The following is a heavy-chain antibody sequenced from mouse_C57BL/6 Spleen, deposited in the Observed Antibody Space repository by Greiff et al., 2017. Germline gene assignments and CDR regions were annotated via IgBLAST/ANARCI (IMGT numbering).Heavy chain of an antibody. J-gene: IGHJ2*01. D-gene: IGHD2-1*01. CDR2: ISSGSSTI. CDR3: ARGEDYGNFDY. V-gene: IGHV5-17*01. CDR1: GFTFSDYG. Sequence: VQLKESGGGLVKPGGSLKLSCAASGFTFSDYGMHWVRQAPEKGLEWVAYISSGSSTIYYADTVKGRFTISRDNAKNTLFLQMTSLRSEDTAMYYCARGEDYGNFDYWSQGTTLTVSS.